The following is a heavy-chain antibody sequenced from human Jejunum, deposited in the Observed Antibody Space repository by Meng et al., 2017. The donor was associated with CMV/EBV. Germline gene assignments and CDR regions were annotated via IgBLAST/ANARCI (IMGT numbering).Heavy chain of an antibody. J-gene: IGHJ6*02. CDR2: IYYSGST. CDR1: VDSISDYY. Sequence: VSVDSISDYYVAWIRQSPGKGLEWIGYIYYSGSTRYNPSLEGRVAISIDTSRKHFSLKMRSVTAADTATYYCARDNGDYYYGMDVWGQGTTVTVSS. CDR3: ARDNGDYYYGMDV. V-gene: IGHV4-59*01. D-gene: IGHD3-16*02.